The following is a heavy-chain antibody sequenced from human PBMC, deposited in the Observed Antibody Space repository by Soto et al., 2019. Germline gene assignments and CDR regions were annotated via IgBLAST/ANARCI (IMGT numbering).Heavy chain of an antibody. Sequence: SLTCSVSGGSIHSYWWSWIRQPAGKGLEWIGRVYSSGTTDYNPSLNSRATLSVETSKNQFSLKLSSVTAADTAVYYCARDIGSYAYGEGYWGQGIQVTVSS. CDR1: GGSIHSYW. CDR2: VYSSGTT. D-gene: IGHD3-10*01. V-gene: IGHV4-4*07. CDR3: ARDIGSYAYGEGY. J-gene: IGHJ4*02.